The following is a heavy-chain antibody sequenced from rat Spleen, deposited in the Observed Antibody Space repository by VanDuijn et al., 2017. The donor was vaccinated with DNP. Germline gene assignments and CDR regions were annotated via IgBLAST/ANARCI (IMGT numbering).Heavy chain of an antibody. V-gene: IGHV3-3*01. CDR1: GYSITTNHK. CDR3: ASPSLDY. J-gene: IGHJ2*01. CDR2: INHAGSP. Sequence: EVQLQESGPGLVEPSQSLSLTCSVTGYSITTNHKWTWIRKFPGNELEWMGYINHAGSPYYNPSLKSRFSITRDTSKNQFFLQVNSVRNEDTATYYCASPSLDYWGQGIMVTVSS.